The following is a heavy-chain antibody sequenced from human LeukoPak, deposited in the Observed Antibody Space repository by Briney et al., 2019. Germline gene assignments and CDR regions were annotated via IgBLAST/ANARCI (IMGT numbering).Heavy chain of an antibody. Sequence: SETLSLTCTVSGGSIAGFYWSWFRQSPGKGLEWIGYMYYSGSTYYNPSLKSRVSLSVDTSKNQLSLKLSSVTAADTAVYYCARQSFAPFQVGPETPIESWGQGTLVTVSS. CDR1: GGSIAGFY. V-gene: IGHV4-59*08. CDR2: MYYSGST. D-gene: IGHD1-26*01. CDR3: ARQSFAPFQVGPETPIES. J-gene: IGHJ4*02.